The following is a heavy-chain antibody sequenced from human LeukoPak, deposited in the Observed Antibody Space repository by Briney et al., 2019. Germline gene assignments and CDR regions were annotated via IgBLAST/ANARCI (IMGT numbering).Heavy chain of an antibody. D-gene: IGHD5-12*01. CDR3: AKGDVVTAIFPLDY. CDR1: GFTFSSYA. V-gene: IGHV3-23*01. Sequence: GGSLRLSCAASGFTFSSYAMSWVRQAPGKGLEWVSGISGSGGTTYYADSVQGRFTISRDNSKKTLFLQMSSLRAEDTAVYYCAKGDVVTAIFPLDYWGEGTLVIVSS. CDR2: ISGSGGTT. J-gene: IGHJ4*02.